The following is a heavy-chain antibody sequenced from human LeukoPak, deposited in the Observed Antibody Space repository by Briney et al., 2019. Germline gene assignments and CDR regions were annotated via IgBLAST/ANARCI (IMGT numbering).Heavy chain of an antibody. CDR3: ARDQSSRTYYYGSGQYDK. J-gene: IGHJ4*02. Sequence: SVKVSCKASGYTFTSYGISWVRQAPGQGLEWMGGIIPIFGTANYAQKFQGRVTITADESTSTAYMELSSLRSEDTAVYYCARDQSSRTYYYGSGQYDKWGQGTLVTVSS. CDR2: IIPIFGTA. CDR1: GYTFTSYG. V-gene: IGHV1-69*13. D-gene: IGHD3-10*01.